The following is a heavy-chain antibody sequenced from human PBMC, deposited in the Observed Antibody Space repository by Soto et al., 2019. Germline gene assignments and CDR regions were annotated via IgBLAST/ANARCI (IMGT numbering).Heavy chain of an antibody. J-gene: IGHJ2*01. V-gene: IGHV4-31*01. D-gene: IGHD3-10*01. Sequence: QVQLQESGPGLVKPSQTLSLTCTVSGGSISSADYYWNWIRHHPWKGLQWIGYIFHTGDTYYNPSLKGPLTISLDAYSNKFSRRLNSMTAADTTRNFCARAPISGRFRYFDLWGRGTLGIV. CDR2: IFHTGDT. CDR3: ARAPISGRFRYFDL. CDR1: GGSISSADYY.